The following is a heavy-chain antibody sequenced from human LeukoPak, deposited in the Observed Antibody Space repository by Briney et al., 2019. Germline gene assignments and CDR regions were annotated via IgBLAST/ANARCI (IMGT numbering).Heavy chain of an antibody. J-gene: IGHJ4*02. CDR2: IRGSGAGT. V-gene: IGHV3-23*01. CDR1: GFTFTDYW. D-gene: IGHD3-22*01. CDR3: ATSSGYYYDTNPIDS. Sequence: PGGSLRLSCAASGFTFTDYWMTWVRQAPGKGLEWVSGIRGSGAGTDYAGSVKGRFTISRDNSRNTLSLEMNNLRPDDTAVYYCATSSGYYYDTNPIDSWGQGTLVTVSS.